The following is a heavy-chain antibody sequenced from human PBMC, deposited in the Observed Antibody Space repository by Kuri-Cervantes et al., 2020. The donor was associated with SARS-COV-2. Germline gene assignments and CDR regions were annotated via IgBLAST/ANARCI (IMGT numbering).Heavy chain of an antibody. D-gene: IGHD5-12*01. CDR3: ARRVATIMVSFYYGMDV. Sequence: SETLSLTCAVYGGSFSGYYWSWIRQPPGKGLEWIGEINHSGSTNYNPSLKSRVTISVDKSKNQFSLKLSSVTAADTAVYYCARRVATIMVSFYYGMDVWGQGTTVTVSS. J-gene: IGHJ6*02. CDR2: INHSGST. CDR1: GGSFSGYY. V-gene: IGHV4-34*01.